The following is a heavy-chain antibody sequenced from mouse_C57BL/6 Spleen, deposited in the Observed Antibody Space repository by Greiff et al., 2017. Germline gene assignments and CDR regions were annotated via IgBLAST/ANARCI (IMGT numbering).Heavy chain of an antibody. D-gene: IGHD3-2*02. CDR3: ASEAQATPFAY. CDR2: IWGVGST. V-gene: IGHV2-6*01. Sequence: VMLVESGPGLVAPSQSLSITCTVSGFSLTSYGVDWVRQSPGKGLEWLGVIWGVGSTNYNSALKSRLSISKDNSKSQVFLKMNSLQTDDTAMYYCASEAQATPFAYWGQGTLVTVSA. CDR1: GFSLTSYG. J-gene: IGHJ3*01.